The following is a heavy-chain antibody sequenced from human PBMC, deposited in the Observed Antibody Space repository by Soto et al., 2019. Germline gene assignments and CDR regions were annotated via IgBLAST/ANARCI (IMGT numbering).Heavy chain of an antibody. Sequence: GGSLKISCEGAGYRFPSYWIGWVRQMSGKGLEWMGIIYPGDSDTRYSPSFQGQVTISADKSISTAYLQWSSLKASDTAMYYCARQGCSGGSCYLDYYYGMDVWGQGT. CDR2: IYPGDSDT. V-gene: IGHV5-51*01. CDR3: ARQGCSGGSCYLDYYYGMDV. CDR1: GYRFPSYW. D-gene: IGHD2-15*01. J-gene: IGHJ6*02.